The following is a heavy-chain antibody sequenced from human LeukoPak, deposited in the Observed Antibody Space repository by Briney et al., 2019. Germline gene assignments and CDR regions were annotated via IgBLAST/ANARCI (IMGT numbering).Heavy chain of an antibody. J-gene: IGHJ6*03. D-gene: IGHD2-15*01. CDR1: APSISNYF. Sequence: SETLSLTCTISAPSISNYFCSWIRQPPGKGLESIGYNSGSSNYNPSLKSRVTISVDTSKHQFSLKLSSVTAADTAVYYCARYPGSAEYRHYYYMDVWGKGTTVTVSS. CDR2: NSGSS. CDR3: ARYPGSAEYRHYYYMDV. V-gene: IGHV4-59*01.